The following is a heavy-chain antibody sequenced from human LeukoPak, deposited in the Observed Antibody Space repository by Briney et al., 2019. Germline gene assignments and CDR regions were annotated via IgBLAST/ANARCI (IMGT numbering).Heavy chain of an antibody. J-gene: IGHJ4*02. CDR2: IYYSGST. V-gene: IGHV4-39*01. D-gene: IGHD2-2*03. CDR3: ARHGSTDYFDY. Sequence: SETLSLTCTVSGGSISSGGYWSWIRQPPGKGLEWIGRIYYSGSTFYNPSLKSRVTISVDTSKNQLSLRLSSVTAADTAVYYCARHGSTDYFDYWGQGTLVTVSS. CDR1: GGSISSGGY.